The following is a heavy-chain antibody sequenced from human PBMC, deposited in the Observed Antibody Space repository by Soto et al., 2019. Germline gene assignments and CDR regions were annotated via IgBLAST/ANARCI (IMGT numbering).Heavy chain of an antibody. Sequence: PGGSLRLSCAASGFTFGSYGIHWVRQAPGKGLEWVSAITYGGSNAYYADSVKGRFTISRDNSKNTLYLQMNSLRAEDTAVYYCARGATSPSYWGQGTLVTVSS. CDR2: ITYGGSNA. CDR1: GFTFGSYG. V-gene: IGHV3-30*03. CDR3: ARGATSPSY. J-gene: IGHJ4*02.